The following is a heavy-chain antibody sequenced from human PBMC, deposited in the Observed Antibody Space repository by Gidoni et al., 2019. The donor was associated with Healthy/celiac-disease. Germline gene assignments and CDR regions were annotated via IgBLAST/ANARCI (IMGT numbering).Heavy chain of an antibody. J-gene: IGHJ4*02. V-gene: IGHV3-9*01. CDR2: ISWNSGSI. CDR3: AKDIRGWYESSLLDY. CDR1: GFTFDDYA. Sequence: EVQLVESGGGLVQPGRSLRLSCAASGFTFDDYAMHWVRQAPGKGLEWVSGISWNSGSIGYADSVKGRFTISRDNAKNSLYLQMNSLRAEDTALYYCAKDIRGWYESSLLDYWGQGTLVTVSS. D-gene: IGHD6-19*01.